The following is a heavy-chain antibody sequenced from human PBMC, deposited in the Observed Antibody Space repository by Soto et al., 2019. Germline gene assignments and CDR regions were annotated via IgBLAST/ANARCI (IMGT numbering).Heavy chain of an antibody. CDR1: GVTFSSYA. V-gene: IGHV3-23*01. Sequence: EVQLLESGGGLVQPGGYLRVSCAASGVTFSSYAMRWVRQAPGKGLEWVSAISGSGGSTNYADSVKGRFTISRDNSKNTLYLQMNSLRAEDTAVYYCARRGSGSYYDYWGQGTLVTVSS. J-gene: IGHJ4*02. CDR2: ISGSGGST. D-gene: IGHD1-26*01. CDR3: ARRGSGSYYDY.